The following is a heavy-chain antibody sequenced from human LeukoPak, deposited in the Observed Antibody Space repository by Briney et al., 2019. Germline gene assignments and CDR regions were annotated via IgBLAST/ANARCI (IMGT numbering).Heavy chain of an antibody. Sequence: GGSLSLSCAASGFSIRGYWMHWVRQAPGKGLMWVSRFKSDGSWTNYADSVRGRFTISRDNAKNTLFLQMVGLRAEDTAIYYCVRDGDAYDFDLWGQGILVTVSS. CDR2: FKSDGSWT. CDR1: GFSIRGYW. V-gene: IGHV3-74*01. CDR3: VRDGDAYDFDL. J-gene: IGHJ4*02. D-gene: IGHD5-12*01.